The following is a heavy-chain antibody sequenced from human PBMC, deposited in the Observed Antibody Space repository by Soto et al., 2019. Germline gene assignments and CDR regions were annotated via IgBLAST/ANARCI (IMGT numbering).Heavy chain of an antibody. D-gene: IGHD3-22*01. Sequence: SETLSLTWTVSGVSITSSNYCWGWIRQTPGKGLEWIGYIYRSGSTYYNPSLKSRVTILVDTSKNQFSLKLSSVTAADTAVYYCARADDYFDSSGYKHDAFDIWGQGTKVTVSS. CDR1: GVSITSSNYC. J-gene: IGHJ3*02. V-gene: IGHV4-30-4*08. CDR3: ARADDYFDSSGYKHDAFDI. CDR2: IYRSGST.